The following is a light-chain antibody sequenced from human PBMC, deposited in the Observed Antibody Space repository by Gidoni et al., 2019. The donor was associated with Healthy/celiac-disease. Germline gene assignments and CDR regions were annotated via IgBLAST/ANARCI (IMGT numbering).Light chain of an antibody. J-gene: IGKJ4*01. CDR2: DAS. V-gene: IGKV3-11*01. CDR3: QQRSNWPPLT. CDR1: QSVSSY. Sequence: IVLTHSPATLSLSPGERATLSCRASQSVSSYLAWYQQQHGQAPRLLIYDASNRATGIPARFSGSGAGTEVTLTISSREPEDFAVDYCQQRSNWPPLTFGGGTKVEIK.